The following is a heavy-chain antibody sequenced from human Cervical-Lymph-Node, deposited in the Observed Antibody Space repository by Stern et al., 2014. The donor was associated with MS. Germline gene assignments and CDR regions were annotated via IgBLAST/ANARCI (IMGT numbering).Heavy chain of an antibody. Sequence: VQLLESGAEVKKPGSSMNVSCKTSGGTFSSSYAITWMRQAPGQGLEWMGRIIPIPGLANYAQKFQGRVTITADTSTSTTFMELSSLRSEDTAVYYCARGVVSNRAAATLHNLFDPWGQGTLVTVSS. CDR1: GGTFSSSYA. CDR3: ARGVVSNRAAATLHNLFDP. D-gene: IGHD2-15*01. J-gene: IGHJ5*02. V-gene: IGHV1-69*09. CDR2: IIPIPGLA.